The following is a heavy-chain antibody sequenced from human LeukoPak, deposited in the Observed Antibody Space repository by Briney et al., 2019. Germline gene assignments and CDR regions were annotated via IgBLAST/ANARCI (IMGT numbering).Heavy chain of an antibody. CDR3: ARDDYVWGSYRSNYYYYGMDV. V-gene: IGHV3-66*01. CDR2: IYIGGST. CDR1: GFTFSSYS. D-gene: IGHD3-16*02. Sequence: PGGSLRLSCAASGFTFSSYSMNWVRQAPGKGLEWVSIIYIGGSTYYADSVKGRFTISRDNSKNTLYLQMNSLRVEDTAVYYCARDDYVWGSYRSNYYYYGMDVWGQGTTVTVSS. J-gene: IGHJ6*02.